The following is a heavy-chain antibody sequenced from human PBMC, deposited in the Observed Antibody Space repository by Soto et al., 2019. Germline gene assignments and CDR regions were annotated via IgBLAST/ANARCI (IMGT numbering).Heavy chain of an antibody. CDR3: ARDKIYYDSSGYYPAEYFQH. CDR2: IYTSGST. J-gene: IGHJ1*01. Sequence: SETLSLTCTVSGGSISTYSWSWIRQPAGKGLEWIGRIYTSGSTNYNPSLKSRVTMSVDTSKNQFSLKLSSVTAADTAVYYCARDKIYYDSSGYYPAEYFQHWGQGTLVTVSS. D-gene: IGHD3-22*01. V-gene: IGHV4-4*07. CDR1: GGSISTYS.